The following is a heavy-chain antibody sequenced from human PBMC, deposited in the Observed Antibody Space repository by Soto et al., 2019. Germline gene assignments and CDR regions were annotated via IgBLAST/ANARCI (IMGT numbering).Heavy chain of an antibody. CDR2: TRKIVSIYTT. V-gene: IGHV3-72*01. CDR3: ALEYGGKPKSGDAFDI. J-gene: IGHJ3*02. CDR1: GFTFSDHY. D-gene: IGHD2-15*01. Sequence: EVQLVESGGGLVQPGGSLRLSCAASGFTFSDHYMDWVRQAPGKGLEWVGRTRKIVSIYTTEYAASVKGRFSMSRDDSKNSLYLQMNSLKTDDTAVYYCALEYGGKPKSGDAFDIWGQGTVVTVSA.